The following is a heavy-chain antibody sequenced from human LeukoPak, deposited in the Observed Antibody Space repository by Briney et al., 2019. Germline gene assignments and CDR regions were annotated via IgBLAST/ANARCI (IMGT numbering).Heavy chain of an antibody. D-gene: IGHD2-2*01. J-gene: IGHJ4*02. Sequence: SETLSLTCTVSGGSISSGDYYWSWIRQPPGKGLEWIGYIYYSGSTYYNPSLKSRVTISVDTSKNQFSLKLSSVTAADTAVYYCARESPDIVEVPAATQIDYWGQGTLVTVSS. CDR2: IYYSGST. CDR1: GGSISSGDYY. CDR3: ARESPDIVEVPAATQIDY. V-gene: IGHV4-30-4*08.